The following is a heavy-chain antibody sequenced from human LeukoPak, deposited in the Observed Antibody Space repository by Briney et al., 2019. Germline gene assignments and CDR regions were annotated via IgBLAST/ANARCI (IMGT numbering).Heavy chain of an antibody. CDR1: GGSISSYY. Sequence: SETLSLTCTVSGGSISSYYWSWIRQPAGKGVEWIGRIYTSGSTNYNPSLKSRVTISVDTSKNQFSLKLSSVTAADTAVYYCARYTTGTTHAFDIWGQGTMVTVSS. CDR3: ARYTTGTTHAFDI. J-gene: IGHJ3*02. V-gene: IGHV4-4*07. D-gene: IGHD1-1*01. CDR2: IYTSGST.